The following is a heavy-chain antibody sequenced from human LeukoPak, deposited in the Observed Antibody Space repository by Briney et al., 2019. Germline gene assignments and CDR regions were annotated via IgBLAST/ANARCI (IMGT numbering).Heavy chain of an antibody. D-gene: IGHD6-19*01. CDR2: INTNTGNP. V-gene: IGHV7-4-1*02. J-gene: IGHJ6*02. Sequence: GASVKVSCKASGYTFTSYAMNWVRQAPGQGLEWMGWINTNTGNPTYAQGFTGRFVFSLDTSVSTAYLQISSLKAEDTAVYYCARNTVAGMCYYYGMDVWGQGTTVTVSS. CDR1: GYTFTSYA. CDR3: ARNTVAGMCYYYGMDV.